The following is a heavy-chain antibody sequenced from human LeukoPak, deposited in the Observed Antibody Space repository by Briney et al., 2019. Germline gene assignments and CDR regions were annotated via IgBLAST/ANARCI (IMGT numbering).Heavy chain of an antibody. CDR3: TKDDYGEIWFDP. J-gene: IGHJ5*02. V-gene: IGHV3-23*01. D-gene: IGHD4-17*01. CDR2: ISSSGVNT. CDR1: SLTFRICD. Sequence: PGGSLRLSCAAFSLTFRICDMNWVRQAPGKGPEWVSGISSSGVNTYYADSVKGRFTISRDNSKNTLYLQMNSLRVEHTAIYYCTKDDYGEIWFDPWGQGTLVTVSS.